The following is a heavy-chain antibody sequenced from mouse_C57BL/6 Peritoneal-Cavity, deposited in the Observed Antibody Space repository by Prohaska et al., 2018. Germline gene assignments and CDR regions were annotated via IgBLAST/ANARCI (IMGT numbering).Heavy chain of an antibody. CDR1: GIDFSRYW. CDR3: ASLARYYWYLDV. V-gene: IGHV4-1*01. D-gene: IGHD1-3*01. J-gene: IGHJ1*03. CDR2: INPDSSKI. Sequence: EVKLLQSGGGLVQPGGSLKLSCAASGIDFSRYWMSWVRRAPGKGLEWIGVINPDSSKINYETSLKDKFIISRDKAKNTLYLQMSNVTSEDTAHSFCASLARYYWYLDVSVTGTPVTVSS.